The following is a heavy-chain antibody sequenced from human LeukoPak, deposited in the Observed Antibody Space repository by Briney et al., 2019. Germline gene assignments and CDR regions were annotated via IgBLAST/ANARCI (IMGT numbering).Heavy chain of an antibody. CDR3: ARGISGSITGTPDY. D-gene: IGHD1-20*01. CDR2: VSNSGVDT. V-gene: IGHV3-64*01. CDR1: GFTFKNYA. Sequence: GGSLRLSCAGSGFTFKNYAMHWVRQAPGKGLECVSSVSNSGVDTYYANSVKGRFAISRDNSKNMLYLQMGSLRAEDMAVYYCARGISGSITGTPDYWGQGTLVTVSS. J-gene: IGHJ4*02.